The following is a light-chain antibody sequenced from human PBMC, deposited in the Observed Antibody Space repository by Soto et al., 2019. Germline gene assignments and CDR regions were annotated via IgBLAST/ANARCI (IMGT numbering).Light chain of an antibody. CDR2: GAS. Sequence: DIQMTQSPSSLSASVGARVSITCQASQDIGTSLSWFQHKPGRAPKLLIYGASYLETGVPSRFRGSGSGTDFTFTIASLQPEDIATYYCQHYNNFPPFTFVPGTKVEIK. CDR1: QDIGTS. J-gene: IGKJ3*01. V-gene: IGKV1-33*01. CDR3: QHYNNFPPFT.